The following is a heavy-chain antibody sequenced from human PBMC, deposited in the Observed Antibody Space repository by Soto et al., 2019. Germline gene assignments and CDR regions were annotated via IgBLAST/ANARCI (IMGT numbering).Heavy chain of an antibody. Sequence: PGGSLRLSCAASGFTFSSYGMHWVRQAPGKGLEWVAVIWYDGSNKYYADSVKGRFTISRDNSKNTLYLQMNSLRAEDTAVYYCARDTEGYDILTGYEYYYYYGMDVWGQGTTVTVSS. CDR2: IWYDGSNK. J-gene: IGHJ6*02. CDR1: GFTFSSYG. D-gene: IGHD3-9*01. V-gene: IGHV3-33*01. CDR3: ARDTEGYDILTGYEYYYYYGMDV.